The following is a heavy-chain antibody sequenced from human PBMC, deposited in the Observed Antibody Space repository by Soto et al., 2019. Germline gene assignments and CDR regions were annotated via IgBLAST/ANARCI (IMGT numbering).Heavy chain of an antibody. V-gene: IGHV3-23*01. Sequence: PWGSLRLSCAAAEFAFSDYDMSWLRQAPGKGLEWVSAISGSGDSTSYADSVKGRFTISRDNAKNTLYLQMNSLRAEDTAVYYCAREHGYGDYVYYYGMDVWGQGTTVTVSS. J-gene: IGHJ6*02. CDR1: EFAFSDYD. CDR3: AREHGYGDYVYYYGMDV. CDR2: ISGSGDST. D-gene: IGHD4-17*01.